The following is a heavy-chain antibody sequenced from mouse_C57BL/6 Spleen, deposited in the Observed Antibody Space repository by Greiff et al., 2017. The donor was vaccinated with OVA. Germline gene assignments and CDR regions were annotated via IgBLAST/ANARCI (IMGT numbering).Heavy chain of an antibody. Sequence: QVQLQQSGAELVRPGSSVKLSCKASGYTFTSYWMHWVKQRPIQGLEWIGNIDPSDSETHYTQKFKDKATLTVDKSSSTAYMQLSSLTSEDSAVYYCARPYGNPPWFAYWGQGTLVTVSA. CDR1: GYTFTSYW. J-gene: IGHJ3*01. CDR2: IDPSDSET. V-gene: IGHV1-52*01. D-gene: IGHD2-1*01. CDR3: ARPYGNPPWFAY.